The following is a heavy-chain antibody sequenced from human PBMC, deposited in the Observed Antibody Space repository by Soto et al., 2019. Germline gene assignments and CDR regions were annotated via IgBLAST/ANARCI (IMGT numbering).Heavy chain of an antibody. Sequence: QLQLQESGPGLVKPSETLSLTCTVSGGSISSSSYYWGWIRQPPGKGLEWIGSIYYSGGTYYNPSLKSRVTISVDKSKDQFSLRRITVTATDTAVYSCARGYYDVWEYQNWFDPWGQGTLVTVSS. CDR3: ARGYYDVWEYQNWFDP. J-gene: IGHJ5*02. V-gene: IGHV4-39*01. D-gene: IGHD3-3*01. CDR1: GGSISSSSYY. CDR2: IYYSGGT.